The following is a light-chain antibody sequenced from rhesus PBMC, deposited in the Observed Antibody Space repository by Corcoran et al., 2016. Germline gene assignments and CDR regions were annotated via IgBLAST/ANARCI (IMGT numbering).Light chain of an antibody. CDR3: MKGTQLPFT. CDR1: QSLLHSDGYTY. V-gene: IGKV2-78*01. Sequence: DIVMTQTPLSLPVTPGEPASIFCRSSQSLLHSDGYTYLDWYLQKPGQSPQLLIFLGSNRASGVADRGRGGGSGIGFTLKISRVRAEDVGVYYCMKGTQLPFTVGPGTKLDIK. CDR2: LGS. J-gene: IGKJ3*01.